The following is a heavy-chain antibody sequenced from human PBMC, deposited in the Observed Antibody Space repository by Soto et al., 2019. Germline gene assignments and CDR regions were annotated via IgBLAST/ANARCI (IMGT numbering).Heavy chain of an antibody. CDR1: GGSISSRSYY. J-gene: IGHJ6*02. D-gene: IGHD4-17*01. CDR2: MYYSGST. CDR3: AADTVTLYYYYYGMDV. V-gene: IGHV4-39*01. Sequence: QLQLQESGPGLVKTSETLSLTCTVSGGSISSRSYYWGWIRQPPGKGLEWIGSMYYSGSTYYNPSLKSRVTISVDTSKNQFSLKLSSVTAADTAVYYCAADTVTLYYYYYGMDVWGQGTTVTVSS.